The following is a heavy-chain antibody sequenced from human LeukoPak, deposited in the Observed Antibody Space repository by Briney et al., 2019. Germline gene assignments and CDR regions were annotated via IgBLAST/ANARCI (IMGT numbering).Heavy chain of an antibody. Sequence: SVKVSCKASGGTFSSYAISWVRQAPGQGLEWMGGIIPIFGTANYAQKFQGRVTITADESTSTAYMELSSLRSEDTAVYYCASLVCSGGSCYSGAFDYWGQGTLVTVSS. CDR1: GGTFSSYA. CDR2: IIPIFGTA. J-gene: IGHJ4*02. D-gene: IGHD2-15*01. V-gene: IGHV1-69*13. CDR3: ASLVCSGGSCYSGAFDY.